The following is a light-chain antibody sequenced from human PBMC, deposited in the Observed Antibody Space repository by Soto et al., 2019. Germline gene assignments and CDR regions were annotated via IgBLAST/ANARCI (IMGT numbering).Light chain of an antibody. CDR1: SSDVGGYNY. V-gene: IGLV2-11*01. CDR2: DVS. CDR3: CSYAGSPWV. J-gene: IGLJ3*02. Sequence: QSALTQPRSVSGSPGQSVTISCTGTSSDVGGYNYVSWYQQHPGQAPKLMSYDVSKRPSGVPDRFSGSKSGNTASLTISGLQAEDEADYYCCSYAGSPWVFGGGTKLTVL.